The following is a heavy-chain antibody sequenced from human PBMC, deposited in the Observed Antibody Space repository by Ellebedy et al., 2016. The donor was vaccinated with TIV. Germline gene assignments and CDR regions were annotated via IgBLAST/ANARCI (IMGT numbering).Heavy chain of an antibody. D-gene: IGHD1-26*01. CDR2: IHAGDSDA. J-gene: IGHJ6*02. V-gene: IGHV5-51*01. CDR1: GYTFTNYW. Sequence: GESLKISXKGSGYTFTNYWIAWVRHMPGKGLEWIGIIHAGDSDAKYSPSFQGQVTMSVDKSISTAYLHWSSLKASDSAMYFCASGGERFADNYSYAMDVWGQGTTVTVAS. CDR3: ASGGERFADNYSYAMDV.